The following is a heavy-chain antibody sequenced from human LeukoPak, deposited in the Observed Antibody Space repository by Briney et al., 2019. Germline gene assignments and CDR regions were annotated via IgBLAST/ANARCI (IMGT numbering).Heavy chain of an antibody. CDR2: IYYSGST. D-gene: IGHD6-19*01. J-gene: IGHJ4*02. CDR3: ARGGLAVAGSFDY. CDR1: GGSISSYY. Sequence: SETLSLTCAVPGGSISSYYWSWIRQPPGKGLEWIGYIYYSGSTNYNPSLKSRVTISVDASKNQFSLKLSSVTAADTAVYYCARGGLAVAGSFDYWGQGTLVTVSS. V-gene: IGHV4-59*01.